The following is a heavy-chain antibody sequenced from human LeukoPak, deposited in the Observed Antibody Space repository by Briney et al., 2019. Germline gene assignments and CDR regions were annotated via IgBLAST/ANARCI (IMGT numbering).Heavy chain of an antibody. V-gene: IGHV3-53*01. CDR1: GFTVSSDY. D-gene: IGHD6-19*01. Sequence: GGSLRLSCAASGFTVSSDYMSWVRQAPGKGLEWVSLIYSGGSTYYADSMRGRFTISRDISKNTLYLQMNSLRVEDTAVYYCARGSIAVAGTVDYWGQGTLVTVSS. CDR3: ARGSIAVAGTVDY. CDR2: IYSGGST. J-gene: IGHJ4*02.